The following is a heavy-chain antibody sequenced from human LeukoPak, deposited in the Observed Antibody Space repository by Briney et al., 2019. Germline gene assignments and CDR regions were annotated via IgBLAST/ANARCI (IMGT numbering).Heavy chain of an antibody. V-gene: IGHV1-69*06. D-gene: IGHD3-9*01. CDR2: IIPIFGTA. J-gene: IGHJ4*02. Sequence: GASVKVSCKASGGTFSSYAISWVRQAPGQGLEWMGGIIPIFGTANYAQKFQGRVTITADKSTSTAYMELSSLRSEDTAVYYCARTRDYDILTGYFTYWGRGTLVTVSP. CDR3: ARTRDYDILTGYFTY. CDR1: GGTFSSYA.